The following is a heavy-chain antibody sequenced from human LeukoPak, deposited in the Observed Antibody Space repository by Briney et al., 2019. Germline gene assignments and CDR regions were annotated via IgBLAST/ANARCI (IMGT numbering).Heavy chain of an antibody. V-gene: IGHV3-23*01. Sequence: EGSLRLSCAASGFTFSSYAMSWVRQAPGKGLEWVSAISGSGGSTYYADSVKGRFTISRDNSKNTLYLQMNSLRAEDTAVYYCANGGGRNWFDPWGQGTLVTVSS. D-gene: IGHD3-16*01. CDR2: ISGSGGST. CDR3: ANGGGRNWFDP. J-gene: IGHJ5*02. CDR1: GFTFSSYA.